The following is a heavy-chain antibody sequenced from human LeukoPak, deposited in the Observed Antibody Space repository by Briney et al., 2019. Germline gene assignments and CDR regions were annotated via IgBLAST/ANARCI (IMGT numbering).Heavy chain of an antibody. CDR2: ISGSGVGT. D-gene: IGHD6-19*01. Sequence: PGGSLRLSCAAPRFTFSTYAMSWVRQAPGKGLESVSAISGSGVGTYYADSVKGRFTISRDNSKNTLFLQMNSLRAEDTAVYYCAHNSSAWSFDSWGQGTLVTVSS. J-gene: IGHJ4*02. CDR1: RFTFSTYA. V-gene: IGHV3-23*01. CDR3: AHNSSAWSFDS.